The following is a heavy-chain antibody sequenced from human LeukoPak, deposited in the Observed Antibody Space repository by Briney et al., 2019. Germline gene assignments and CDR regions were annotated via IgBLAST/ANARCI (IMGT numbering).Heavy chain of an antibody. J-gene: IGHJ6*03. CDR3: ARVVGLTGYSSSWYSGYYYYMDV. V-gene: IGHV1-18*01. CDR1: GYTFTSYG. D-gene: IGHD6-13*01. Sequence: ASVKVSCKASGYTFTSYGISWVRQAPGQGLEWMGWISAYTGNTNYAQKIQGRVTMTTDTCTSTAYMELSSLRSEDTAVYYCARVVGLTGYSSSWYSGYYYYMDVWGRGTTVTVSS. CDR2: ISAYTGNT.